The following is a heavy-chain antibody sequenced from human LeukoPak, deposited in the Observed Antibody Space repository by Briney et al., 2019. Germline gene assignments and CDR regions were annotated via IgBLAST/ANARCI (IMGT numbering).Heavy chain of an antibody. CDR1: GYTFTSYG. CDR2: ISAYNGNT. CDR3: ARDLSELRFLEWLSHDNWFDP. V-gene: IGHV1-18*01. Sequence: ASVKVSCKASGYTFTSYGISWVRQAPGQGLEWMGWISAYNGNTNYAQKLQGRVTMTTDTSTSTAYMELRSLRSDDTAVYYCARDLSELRFLEWLSHDNWFDPWGQGTLATVSS. D-gene: IGHD3-3*01. J-gene: IGHJ5*02.